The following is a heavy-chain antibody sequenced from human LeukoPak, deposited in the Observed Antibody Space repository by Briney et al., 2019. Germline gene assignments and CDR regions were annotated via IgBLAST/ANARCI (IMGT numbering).Heavy chain of an antibody. CDR1: GFTFSSYS. D-gene: IGHD3-16*01. J-gene: IGHJ4*02. CDR2: INSGSSSI. CDR3: AREGGFGY. Sequence: PGGSLRLSCAASGFTFSSYSMNWVRQAPGKGLEWVSYINSGSSSIYYADSVKGRFTISRDNAKNSLYLQMNSLRAEDTAVYYCAREGGFGYWGQGTLVTVSS. V-gene: IGHV3-48*01.